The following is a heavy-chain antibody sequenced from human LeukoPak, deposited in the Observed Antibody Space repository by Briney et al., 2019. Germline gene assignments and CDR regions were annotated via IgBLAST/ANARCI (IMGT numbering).Heavy chain of an antibody. CDR2: INPSGGST. J-gene: IGHJ5*02. CDR3: ARGGHIVVVPAARVNWFDP. D-gene: IGHD2-2*01. CDR1: GYTFTTFH. Sequence: ASVKVSCKASGYTFTTFHIHWVRQAPGQGLEWMGIINPSGGSTSYAQKFQGRVTMTRDMSTSTVYMELSSLRSEDTAVYYCARGGHIVVVPAARVNWFDPWGQGTLVTVSS. V-gene: IGHV1-46*01.